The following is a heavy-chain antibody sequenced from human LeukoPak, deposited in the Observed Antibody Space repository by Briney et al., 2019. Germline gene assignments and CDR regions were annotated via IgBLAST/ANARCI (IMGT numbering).Heavy chain of an antibody. J-gene: IGHJ4*02. CDR2: IIPIFGTA. V-gene: IGHV1-69*13. D-gene: IGHD1-26*01. Sequence: SVKFSCKASGGTFTSYAISWVRQAPGQGLEWVGGIIPIFGTANYAQKFQGRVTITADESTSTAYMELSSLRFEDTAVYYCARHPWELTFDYWGQGTLVTVSS. CDR3: ARHPWELTFDY. CDR1: GGTFTSYA.